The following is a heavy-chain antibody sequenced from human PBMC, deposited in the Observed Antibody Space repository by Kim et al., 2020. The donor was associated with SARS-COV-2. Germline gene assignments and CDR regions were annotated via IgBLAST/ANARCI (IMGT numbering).Heavy chain of an antibody. V-gene: IGHV3-21*01. CDR3: ARDIRSNRGFDY. Sequence: YYADSVKVRFTIARDNAKNELYLQMNSMRAEDTAVYYCARDIRSNRGFDYWGQGTLVTVSS. J-gene: IGHJ4*02. D-gene: IGHD4-4*01.